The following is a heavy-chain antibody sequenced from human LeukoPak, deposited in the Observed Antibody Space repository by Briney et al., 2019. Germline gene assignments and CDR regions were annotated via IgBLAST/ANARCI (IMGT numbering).Heavy chain of an antibody. D-gene: IGHD1-14*01. J-gene: IGHJ3*02. V-gene: IGHV3-53*01. CDR3: AREGGITVKDAFDI. CDR1: GFTVSSNY. CDR2: IYSGGST. Sequence: GGSLRLSCAASGFTVSSNYMSWVRQAPGKGLEWVSVIYSGGSTYYADSVKGRFTISRDNSKNTLYLQMNSLRAEDTAVYYCAREGGITVKDAFDIWGQGTMVTVSS.